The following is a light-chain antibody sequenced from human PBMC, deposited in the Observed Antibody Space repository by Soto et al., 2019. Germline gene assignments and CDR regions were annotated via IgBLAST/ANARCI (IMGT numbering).Light chain of an antibody. CDR2: GVS. CDR3: QQYGSSQWT. CDR1: QSVSSSY. Sequence: DIVLTQSPGALSLSPGERATLSCRASQSVSSSYLAWYQQKPGQAPRLLIYGVSSRATGIPDRFSGSGSGTDFTLTISRLEPEDFAVYYCQQYGSSQWTSGQGTKVDIK. V-gene: IGKV3-20*01. J-gene: IGKJ1*01.